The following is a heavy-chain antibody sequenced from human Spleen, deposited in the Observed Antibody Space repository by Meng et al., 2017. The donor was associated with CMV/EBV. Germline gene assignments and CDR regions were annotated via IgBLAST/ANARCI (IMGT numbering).Heavy chain of an antibody. CDR1: GYSLSISGVG. Sequence: SGLTLVQPRQTWTLTFNFAGYSLSISGVGVGWIRQPPGKALEWLALIYWNDDKRYSSYLKSRLTIPKDTSKNQVVITMTNMDPVDTATYYCEHSRYGTKGVCPQAGGLDYWGQGTLVTVSS. V-gene: IGHV2-5*01. D-gene: IGHD2-8*01. CDR2: IYWNDDK. CDR3: EHSRYGTKGVCPQAGGLDY. J-gene: IGHJ4*02.